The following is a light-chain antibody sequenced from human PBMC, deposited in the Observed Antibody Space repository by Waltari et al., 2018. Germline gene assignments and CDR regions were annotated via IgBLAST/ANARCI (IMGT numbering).Light chain of an antibody. CDR1: SSNIGKNS. J-gene: IGLJ2*01. Sequence: QSVLTQPPSASGTPGQRVAISCSGSSSNIGKNSVNWYQQLPGTAPTLLIDATDQRPSGVPDRFSGSKSGSSASLAISGLQSEDEADYYCAVWDDSLDGVVFGGGTKLTVL. CDR2: ATD. CDR3: AVWDDSLDGVV. V-gene: IGLV1-44*01.